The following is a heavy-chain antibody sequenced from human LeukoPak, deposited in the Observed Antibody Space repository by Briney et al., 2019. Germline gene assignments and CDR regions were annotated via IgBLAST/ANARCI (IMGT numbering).Heavy chain of an antibody. CDR3: ARDLAPRSFDY. Sequence: GGSLRLSCAASGFTFSDYYMNWIRQAPGKGLEWVSSISSISTYTAYADSLMGRFTISRDNSNNSLYLQMDSLRVEDTAVYYCARDLAPRSFDYWGQGTLVTVSS. D-gene: IGHD5-24*01. CDR1: GFTFSDYY. V-gene: IGHV3-11*06. CDR2: ISSIST. J-gene: IGHJ4*02.